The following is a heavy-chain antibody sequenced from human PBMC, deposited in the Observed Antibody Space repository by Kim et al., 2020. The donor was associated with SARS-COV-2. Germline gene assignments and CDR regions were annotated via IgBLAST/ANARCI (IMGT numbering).Heavy chain of an antibody. CDR3: TKVMSSWTRCFDY. V-gene: IGHV3-23*01. J-gene: IGHJ4*02. Sequence: GGSLRLSCEASGFTFKTYAMTWVRQAPGKGLEWVSTISGSGGTTNYADSVKGRFTISRDNSKNTLFLQMHSLRAEDTVVYYCTKVMSSWTRCFDYWGQGT. CDR2: ISGSGGTT. D-gene: IGHD6-13*01. CDR1: GFTFKTYA.